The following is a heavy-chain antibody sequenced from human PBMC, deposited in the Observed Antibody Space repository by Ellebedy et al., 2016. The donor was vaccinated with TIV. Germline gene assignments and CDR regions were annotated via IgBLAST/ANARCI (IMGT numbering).Heavy chain of an antibody. CDR2: IRLSGGT. V-gene: IGHV4-34*01. CDR3: ARVRTPIYYGSGRFNHFDQYIDV. Sequence: SETLSPTXVVSDKSFSGNYWSWIRQSPGKGLEWIGEIRLSGGTTYNPSLKRRVTISLDTSKTQFSLKLPFATAADTGVYYCARVRTPIYYGSGRFNHFDQYIDVWGGGTTVTVSS. D-gene: IGHD3-10*01. CDR1: DKSFSGNY. J-gene: IGHJ6*03.